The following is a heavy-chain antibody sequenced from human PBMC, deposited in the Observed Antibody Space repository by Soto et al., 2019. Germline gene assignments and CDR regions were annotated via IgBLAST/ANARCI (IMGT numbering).Heavy chain of an antibody. D-gene: IGHD1-26*01. V-gene: IGHV4-61*08. CDR1: GVTISSGDYY. Sequence: PSETLSLTCTVSGVTISSGDYYWSWIRQPPGKGLEWIGYIYYSGSTNYNPSLKSRVTISVDTSKNQFSLKLSSVTAADTAVYYCARDLGSYTDYWGQGTLVTVSS. CDR2: IYYSGST. CDR3: ARDLGSYTDY. J-gene: IGHJ4*02.